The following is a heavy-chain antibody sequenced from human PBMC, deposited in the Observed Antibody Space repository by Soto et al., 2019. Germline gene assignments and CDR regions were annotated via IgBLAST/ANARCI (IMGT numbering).Heavy chain of an antibody. V-gene: IGHV3-64D*06. CDR1: GFTFSSYA. J-gene: IGHJ4*02. CDR3: VKGRPRGIIIAAAGTLRVYYFDY. D-gene: IGHD6-13*01. Sequence: GGSLRLSCSASGFTFSSYAMHWVRQAPGKGLEYVSAISSNGGSTYYADSVKGRFTISRDNSKNTLYLQMSSLRAEDTAVYYCVKGRPRGIIIAAAGTLRVYYFDYWGQGTLVTVSS. CDR2: ISSNGGST.